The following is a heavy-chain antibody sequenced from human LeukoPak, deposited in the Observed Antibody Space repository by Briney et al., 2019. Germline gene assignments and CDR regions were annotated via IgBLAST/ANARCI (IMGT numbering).Heavy chain of an antibody. Sequence: ASVKVSCKASGYTFTSYGISWVRQAPGQGLEWMGWINPNSGGTNYAQKFQGRVTMTRDTSISTAYMELSRLRSDDTAVYYCARDRGGWELVFDYWGQGTLVTVSS. CDR1: GYTFTSYG. V-gene: IGHV1-2*02. CDR2: INPNSGGT. D-gene: IGHD1-26*01. J-gene: IGHJ4*02. CDR3: ARDRGGWELVFDY.